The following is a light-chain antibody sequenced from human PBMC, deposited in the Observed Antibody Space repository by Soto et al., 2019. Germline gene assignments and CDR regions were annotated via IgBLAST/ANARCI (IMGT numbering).Light chain of an antibody. CDR3: QQRTIWPLT. Sequence: EIVLTQSPATLSLSPGERATLSCRASQSVTKYLSWYQQKPGQAPRLLIYDASNRATGIPARFXXXGXGTXXXXXXXXXEPEDFAVYYCQQRTIWPLTFGGGTKVEIK. CDR1: QSVTKY. J-gene: IGKJ4*01. V-gene: IGKV3-11*01. CDR2: DAS.